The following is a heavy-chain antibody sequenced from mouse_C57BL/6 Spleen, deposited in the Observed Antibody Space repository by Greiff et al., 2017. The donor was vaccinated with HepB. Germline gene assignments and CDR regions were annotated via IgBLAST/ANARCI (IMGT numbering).Heavy chain of an antibody. D-gene: IGHD2-4*01. J-gene: IGHJ2*01. Sequence: QVQLKQPGAELVMPGASVKLSCKASGYTFTSYWMHWVKQRPGQGLEWIGEIDPSDSYTNYNQKFKGKSTLTVDKSSSTAYMQLSSLTSEDSAVYYCARSNYDYDGNFDYWGQGTTLTVSS. CDR2: IDPSDSYT. V-gene: IGHV1-69*01. CDR1: GYTFTSYW. CDR3: ARSNYDYDGNFDY.